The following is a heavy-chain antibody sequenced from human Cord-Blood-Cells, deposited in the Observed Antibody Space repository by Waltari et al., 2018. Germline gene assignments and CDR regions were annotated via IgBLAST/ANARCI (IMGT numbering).Heavy chain of an antibody. V-gene: IGHV1-69*01. CDR2: IPIFGTA. J-gene: IGHJ3*02. Sequence: IPIFGTANYAQKFQGRVTITADESTSTAYMELSSLRSEDTAVYYCVRDRTTVDNNAFDIWGQGTMVTVSS. CDR3: VRDRTTVDNNAFDI. D-gene: IGHD4-4*01.